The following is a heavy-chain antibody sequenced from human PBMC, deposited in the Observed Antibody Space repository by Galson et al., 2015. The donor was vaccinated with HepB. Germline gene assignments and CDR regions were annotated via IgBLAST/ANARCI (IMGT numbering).Heavy chain of an antibody. Sequence: SETLSLTCTVSGASISSSLYYWVWVRHPPEKGLEWIGSIYYTGNTYYKSSLKSRVTISADMSKNQFSLKVNSVTAADTAVYYCARAAGDSSTYANDYWGQGALVTVSS. J-gene: IGHJ4*02. CDR2: IYYTGNT. CDR1: GASISSSLYY. V-gene: IGHV4-39*07. CDR3: ARAAGDSSTYANDY. D-gene: IGHD5-18*01.